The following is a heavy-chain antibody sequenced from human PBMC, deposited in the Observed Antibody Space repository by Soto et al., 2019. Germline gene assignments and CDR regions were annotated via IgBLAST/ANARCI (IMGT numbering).Heavy chain of an antibody. D-gene: IGHD6-13*01. V-gene: IGHV5-10-1*01. Sequence: PGESLKISCKGSGYSFTSYWISWVRQMPGKGLEWMGRIDPSDSYTNYSPSFQGHATISADKSISTAYLQWSSLKASDTAMYYCAIQASSTLYGMDVWGQGTTVTVSS. CDR1: GYSFTSYW. CDR3: AIQASSTLYGMDV. CDR2: IDPSDSYT. J-gene: IGHJ6*02.